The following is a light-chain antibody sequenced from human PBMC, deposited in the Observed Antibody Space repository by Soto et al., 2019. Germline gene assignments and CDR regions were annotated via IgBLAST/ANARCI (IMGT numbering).Light chain of an antibody. CDR1: SGDVGGYNL. V-gene: IGLV2-23*02. CDR2: EVI. Sequence: QSVLTQPASVSGSPGQSITIPCTGTSGDVGGYNLVSWYQQHPGNAPKLMFYEVIERPSGFFIRFSGSNSGNTASLKFSGLQPDAEADYYCCSYAGNSEVFGTGTKVTVL. CDR3: CSYAGNSEV. J-gene: IGLJ1*01.